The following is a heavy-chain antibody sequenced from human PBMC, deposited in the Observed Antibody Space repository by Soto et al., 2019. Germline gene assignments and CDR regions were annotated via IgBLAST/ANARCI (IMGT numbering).Heavy chain of an antibody. J-gene: IGHJ4*01. CDR1: GGSISTNW. CDR3: ARHIAVSGTRGFDF. Sequence: QVQLQESGPGLMKPSGTLSLTCAVSGGSISTNWWSWVRQPPGKGLEWIGEIYHSAASNYKPSLKNRVTMSVDKCKNHLSLILNSVTAADTAVYYCARHIAVSGTRGFDFWGHGTLVTVSS. D-gene: IGHD6-19*01. V-gene: IGHV4-4*02. CDR2: IYHSAAS.